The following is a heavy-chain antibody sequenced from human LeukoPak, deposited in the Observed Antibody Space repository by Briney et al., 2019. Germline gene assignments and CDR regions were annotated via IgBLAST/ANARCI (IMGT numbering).Heavy chain of an antibody. CDR2: IYHSGST. D-gene: IGHD5-12*01. CDR1: GGSISSYY. Sequence: SETLSLTCTVSGGSISSYYWGWIRQPPGKGLEWIGSIYHSGSTYYNPSLKSRVTISVDTSKNQFSLKLSSVTAADTAVYYCARSPTPVATINYWGQGTLVTVSS. V-gene: IGHV4-38-2*02. CDR3: ARSPTPVATINY. J-gene: IGHJ4*02.